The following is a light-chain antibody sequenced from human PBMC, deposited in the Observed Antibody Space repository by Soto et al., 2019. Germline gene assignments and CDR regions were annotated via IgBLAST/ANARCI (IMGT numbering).Light chain of an antibody. Sequence: ENVLTQSPGTLSLSPGERATLSCRASQNISNNLTWYQQKPGQAPRLLIYDVYNRATDVPARFSGSGSGTDFTLTISSLEPEDLAVYFCKQRSNWPRTFGQGTKVDIK. J-gene: IGKJ1*01. CDR2: DVY. V-gene: IGKV3-11*01. CDR3: KQRSNWPRT. CDR1: QNISNN.